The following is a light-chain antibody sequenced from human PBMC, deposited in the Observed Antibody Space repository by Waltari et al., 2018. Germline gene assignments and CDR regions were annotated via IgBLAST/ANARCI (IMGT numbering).Light chain of an antibody. CDR3: QSYDSSLRGPVV. Sequence: QSVLTQRPSVSGAPGRRVTISCTGVSANIGAGYGVRWYQQLPGTAPKLLIYDNNNRPSGVPDRFSGSKSGTSASLASTGLQAEDEADYHCQSYDSSLRGPVVFGGGTKLTVL. CDR2: DNN. J-gene: IGLJ2*01. CDR1: SANIGAGYG. V-gene: IGLV1-40*01.